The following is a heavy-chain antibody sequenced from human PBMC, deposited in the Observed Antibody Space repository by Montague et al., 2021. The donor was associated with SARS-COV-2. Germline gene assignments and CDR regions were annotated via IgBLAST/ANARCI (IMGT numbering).Heavy chain of an antibody. CDR3: ARDGGQRFRAFES. CDR1: GGSIDSYY. Sequence: SETLSLTCTVSGGSIDSYYWSWLRQPPGKGLEWIGYIYYRGTTNYNPSLESRVTMSVDKSKKFFSLSLRSVTAADTATYYCARDGGQRFRAFESWGQGTLVTISS. V-gene: IGHV4-59*12. CDR2: IYYRGTT. D-gene: IGHD3-16*01. J-gene: IGHJ4*02.